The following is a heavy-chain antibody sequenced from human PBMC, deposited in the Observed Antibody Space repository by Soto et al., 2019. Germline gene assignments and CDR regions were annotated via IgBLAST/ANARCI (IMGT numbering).Heavy chain of an antibody. V-gene: IGHV5-10-1*04. D-gene: IGHD5-12*01. CDR3: ASGYEMGPFDY. Sequence: GESLKISCKGSGYSFTSYWISWVRQMPGKGLEWMGRIDPSDSYTRYSPSFQGQVTISADKSISTAYLQWSSLKASDTAMYYCASGYEMGPFDYWGQGTLVTVSS. CDR2: IDPSDSYT. CDR1: GYSFTSYW. J-gene: IGHJ4*02.